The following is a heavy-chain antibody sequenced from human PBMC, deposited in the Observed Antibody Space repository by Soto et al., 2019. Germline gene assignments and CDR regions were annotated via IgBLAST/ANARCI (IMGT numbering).Heavy chain of an antibody. Sequence: SETLSLTCTVSGGSVSSSSYSWGWIRQSPGQGLEWIGTIYSSENTYYNPSLLSRVTISVDTSKNDFSLKLSSVTAADTAVYYCARLNGYCISTNCQRHYGMDVCGQGTTVTVYS. CDR1: GGSVSSSSYS. D-gene: IGHD2-2*03. CDR3: ARLNGYCISTNCQRHYGMDV. CDR2: IYSSENT. V-gene: IGHV4-39*02. J-gene: IGHJ6*02.